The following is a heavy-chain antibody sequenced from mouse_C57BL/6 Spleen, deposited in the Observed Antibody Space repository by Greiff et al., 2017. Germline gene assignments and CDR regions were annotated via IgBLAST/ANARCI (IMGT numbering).Heavy chain of an antibody. J-gene: IGHJ2*01. D-gene: IGHD2-3*01. V-gene: IGHV1-64*01. CDR2: IHPNSGST. Sequence: QVQLQQPGAELVKPGASVKLSCKASGYTFTSYWMHWVKQRPGQGLEWIGMIHPNSGSTNYNEKFKSKATLTVDKSSSTAYMQLSSLTSEDSAVYYCARAGGLLYEGYFDYWGQGTTLTVSS. CDR1: GYTFTSYW. CDR3: ARAGGLLYEGYFDY.